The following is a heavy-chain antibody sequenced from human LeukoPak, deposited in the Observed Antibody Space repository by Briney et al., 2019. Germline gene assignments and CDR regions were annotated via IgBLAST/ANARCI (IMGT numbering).Heavy chain of an antibody. CDR2: IIPIFGTA. CDR1: GGTFSSYA. J-gene: IGHJ4*02. V-gene: IGHV1-69*05. Sequence: SVKVSCKASGGTFSSYAIGWVRQAPGQGLEWMGRIIPIFGTANYAQKFQGRVAITTDESTSTAYMELSSLRSEDTAVYYCARGSIAARVSFDYWGQGTLVTVSS. D-gene: IGHD6-6*01. CDR3: ARGSIAARVSFDY.